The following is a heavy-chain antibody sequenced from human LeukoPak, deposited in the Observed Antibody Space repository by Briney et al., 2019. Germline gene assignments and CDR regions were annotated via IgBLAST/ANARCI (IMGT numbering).Heavy chain of an antibody. CDR3: ARDAYSGSYYFDY. J-gene: IGHJ4*02. CDR2: INPSGGST. Sequence: ASVKVSRKASGYTFTSYGISWVRQAPGQGLEWMGIINPSGGSTSYAQKFQGRVTMTRDTSTSTVYMELSSLRSEDTAVYYCARDAYSGSYYFDYWGQGTLVTVSS. V-gene: IGHV1-46*01. D-gene: IGHD1-26*01. CDR1: GYTFTSYG.